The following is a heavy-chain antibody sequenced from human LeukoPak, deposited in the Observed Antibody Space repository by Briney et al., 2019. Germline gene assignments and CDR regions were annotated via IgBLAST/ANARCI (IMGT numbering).Heavy chain of an antibody. CDR3: ARLGYCSSTSCQ. Sequence: ASVKVSFKASGYTFTIYPIHWVRQAPGQGIEWMGIINPSGGSTNFAQKFQGRVTLTRDTSTSTVYMDLSSLRSEDTAVYYCARLGYCSSTSCQWGQGTLVTVSA. J-gene: IGHJ4*02. D-gene: IGHD2-2*01. CDR1: GYTFTIYP. CDR2: INPSGGST. V-gene: IGHV1-46*01.